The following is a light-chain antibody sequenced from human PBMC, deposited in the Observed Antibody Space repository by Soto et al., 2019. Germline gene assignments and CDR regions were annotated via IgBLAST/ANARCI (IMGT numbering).Light chain of an antibody. V-gene: IGKV3-20*01. CDR3: HQYGSSHT. CDR1: QSVSSSY. Sequence: EIVLTQSPGTLSLSPGERATLSCRASQSVSSSYLAWYQQRPGQAPRLLIYAASSRATGIPDRFSGSGSGTDFTLTISRLEPEDFGVYYCHQYGSSHTFGQGTQLEIK. CDR2: AAS. J-gene: IGKJ2*01.